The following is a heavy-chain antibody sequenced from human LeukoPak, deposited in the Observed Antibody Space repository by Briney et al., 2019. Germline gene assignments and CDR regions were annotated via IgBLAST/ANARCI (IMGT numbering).Heavy chain of an antibody. CDR3: ARPRYCSGGSCYGDWFDP. J-gene: IGHJ5*02. V-gene: IGHV1-18*01. D-gene: IGHD2-15*01. CDR2: ISAYNGNT. CDR1: GYTFTSYG. Sequence: ASVKVSCKDSGYTFTSYGISWVRQAPGQGLEWMGWISAYNGNTNYAQKLQGRVTMTTDTSTSTAYMELRSLRSDDTAVYYCARPRYCSGGSCYGDWFDPWGQGTLVTVSS.